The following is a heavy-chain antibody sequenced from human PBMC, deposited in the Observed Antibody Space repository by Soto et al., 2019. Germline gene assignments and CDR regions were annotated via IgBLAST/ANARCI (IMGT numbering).Heavy chain of an antibody. CDR1: GGSISSGDYS. Sequence: SETLSLTCTVSGGSISSGDYSWSWIRQPPGKGLEWIGYIYYSGSTFYNPSLKNRVTISLDTSKIQFSLKLSSVTAADTAVYYCVREWGDNWFDPWGQGTLVTVSS. CDR3: VREWGDNWFDP. CDR2: IYYSGST. D-gene: IGHD1-26*01. J-gene: IGHJ5*02. V-gene: IGHV4-30-4*01.